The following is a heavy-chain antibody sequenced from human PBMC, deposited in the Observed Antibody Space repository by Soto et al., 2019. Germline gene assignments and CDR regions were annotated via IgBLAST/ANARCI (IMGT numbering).Heavy chain of an antibody. CDR3: ARVEIVGATTTYGMDV. CDR2: ISAYNGNT. D-gene: IGHD1-26*01. CDR1: GYTFTSYG. Sequence: GASVKVSCKASGYTFTSYGISWVRQAPGQGLEWMGWISAYNGNTNYAQKLQGRVTMTTDTSTSTAYMELRSLRSDDTAVYYCARVEIVGATTTYGMDVWGQGTTVTVSS. V-gene: IGHV1-18*01. J-gene: IGHJ6*02.